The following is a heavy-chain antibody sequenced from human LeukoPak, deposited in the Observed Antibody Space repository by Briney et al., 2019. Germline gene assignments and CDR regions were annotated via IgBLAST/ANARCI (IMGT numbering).Heavy chain of an antibody. Sequence: GESLKISCKGSGYISTSYRIGWVRQMPGKGLEWMGIIYPGDSDTRYSPSFQGQVTVSADKSISTAYLQWSSLKASDTAMYYCARFVVVPAAPNYGMDVWGQGTTVTVSS. D-gene: IGHD2-2*01. J-gene: IGHJ6*02. CDR3: ARFVVVPAAPNYGMDV. CDR1: GYISTSYR. CDR2: IYPGDSDT. V-gene: IGHV5-51*01.